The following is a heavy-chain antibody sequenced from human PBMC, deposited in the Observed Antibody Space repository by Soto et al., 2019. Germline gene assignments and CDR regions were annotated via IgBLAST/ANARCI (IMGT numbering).Heavy chain of an antibody. Sequence: EVQLVESGGGLVQPGGSLRLSCAASGFTFRTYWLSWVRQVPGKGLEWVANINLDGSEKNYVDSVKGRFTISRDNARNSLYLQMSSLRAEDTALYYCARDGRTSGYSYDYHGMDVWGQGTTVTVSS. CDR1: GFTFRTYW. CDR3: ARDGRTSGYSYDYHGMDV. J-gene: IGHJ6*02. V-gene: IGHV3-7*05. D-gene: IGHD5-18*01. CDR2: INLDGSEK.